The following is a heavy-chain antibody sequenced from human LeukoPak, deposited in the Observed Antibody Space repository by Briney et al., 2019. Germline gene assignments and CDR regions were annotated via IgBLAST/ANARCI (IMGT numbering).Heavy chain of an antibody. V-gene: IGHV4-61*02. J-gene: IGHJ4*02. CDR1: GGSINSGNYY. Sequence: KTSETLSLTCTVSGGSINSGNYYWSWIRQPAGKELEWIGRIYTSGSTNYNPSLKSRVTISVDTSKNQFSLKLSSVTAADTAVYYCARGGAVVGFDYFDYWGQGTLVTVSS. D-gene: IGHD6-19*01. CDR2: IYTSGST. CDR3: ARGGAVVGFDYFDY.